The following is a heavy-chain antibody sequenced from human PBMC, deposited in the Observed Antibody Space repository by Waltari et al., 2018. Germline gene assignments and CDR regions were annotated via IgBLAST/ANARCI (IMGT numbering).Heavy chain of an antibody. J-gene: IGHJ4*02. Sequence: EVQLLESGGDLLRPGGSLNLSCAVSGPSFATPALNWVRLAPGTGLGWVSGISVSDATYYADSVKGRFTISRDTSKNTVFLQMNGLRAEDTAVYYCATPFYNWDDPLHSWGQGTLVTVSS. V-gene: IGHV3-23*01. CDR1: GPSFATPA. CDR3: ATPFYNWDDPLHS. D-gene: IGHD1-20*01. CDR2: ISVSDAT.